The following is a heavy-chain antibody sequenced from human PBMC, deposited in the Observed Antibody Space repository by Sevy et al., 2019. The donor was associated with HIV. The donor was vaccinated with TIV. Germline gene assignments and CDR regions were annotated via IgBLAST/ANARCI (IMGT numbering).Heavy chain of an antibody. CDR1: GYTFTSYA. V-gene: IGHV7-4-1*02. CDR2: INTNTGNP. CDR3: ARVRYGTDIVVVPAAKRPLYYYYGMDV. D-gene: IGHD2-2*01. J-gene: IGHJ6*02. Sequence: ASVKVSCKASGYTFTSYAMNWVRQAPGQGLEWMGWINTNTGNPTYAQGFTGRFVFSLDTSVRTAYLQISSLKAEDTAVYYCARVRYGTDIVVVPAAKRPLYYYYGMDVWGQGTTVTVSS.